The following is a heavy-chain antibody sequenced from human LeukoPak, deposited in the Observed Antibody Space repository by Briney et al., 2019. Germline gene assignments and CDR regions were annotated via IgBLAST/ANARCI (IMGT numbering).Heavy chain of an antibody. CDR3: AREIVSAVAGNFDY. V-gene: IGHV3-48*03. CDR1: GFTFRSYE. CDR2: ISNTDETR. J-gene: IGHJ4*02. Sequence: PGGSLRLSCAASGFTFRSYEMNWVRQAPGKGLEWVSYISNTDETRNSADSVKSRFTISRDNAKNTLHLEMNSLRAEDTAVYYCAREIVSAVAGNFDYWGQGTLVTVSS. D-gene: IGHD6-19*01.